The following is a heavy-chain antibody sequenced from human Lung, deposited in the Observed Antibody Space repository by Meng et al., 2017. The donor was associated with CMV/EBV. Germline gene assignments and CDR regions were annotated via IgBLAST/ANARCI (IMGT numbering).Heavy chain of an antibody. Sequence: GGSLRLSCQVSGNGFTTYWIGWVRQISGKGLEWMGIIYPRDSDTVYMMSFQGRVTISADKSINTVYLQWDSLRASDTAMYYCARRDYYDLGSGNWGQGTLVTVYS. V-gene: IGHV5-51*01. J-gene: IGHJ4*02. D-gene: IGHD3-10*01. CDR1: GNGFTTYW. CDR2: IYPRDSDT. CDR3: ARRDYYDLGSGN.